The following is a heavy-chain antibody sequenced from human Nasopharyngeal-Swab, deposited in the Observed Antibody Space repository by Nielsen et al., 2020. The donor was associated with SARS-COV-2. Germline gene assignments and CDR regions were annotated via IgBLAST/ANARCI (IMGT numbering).Heavy chain of an antibody. Sequence: GGSLRLSCAASGFTFSSYSMNWVRQAPGKGLEWVSYISSSGSTIYYADSVKGRFTISRDNAKNSLYLQMNSLRAEDTAVYYCARDRNYGDYNYYYGMDVWGQGTTVTVSS. CDR1: GFTFSSYS. J-gene: IGHJ6*02. V-gene: IGHV3-48*04. CDR2: ISSSGSTI. CDR3: ARDRNYGDYNYYYGMDV. D-gene: IGHD4-17*01.